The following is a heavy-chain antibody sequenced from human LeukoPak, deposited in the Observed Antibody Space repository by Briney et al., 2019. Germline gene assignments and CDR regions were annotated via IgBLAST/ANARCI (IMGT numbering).Heavy chain of an antibody. CDR1: GFTFSSYA. Sequence: GGSLRLSCAASGFTFSSYAMSWVRQAPGKGLEWVSAISGSGGSTYYAGSVKGRFTISRDNSKNTLYLQVNSLRAEDTAVYYCAKAKSYYSNYDYWGQGTLVTVSS. V-gene: IGHV3-23*01. D-gene: IGHD4-11*01. J-gene: IGHJ4*02. CDR2: ISGSGGST. CDR3: AKAKSYYSNYDY.